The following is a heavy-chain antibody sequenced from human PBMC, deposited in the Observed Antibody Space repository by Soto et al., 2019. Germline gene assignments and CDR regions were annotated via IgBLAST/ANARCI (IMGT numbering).Heavy chain of an antibody. V-gene: IGHV4-61*08. J-gene: IGHJ4*02. CDR2: IHSSVNT. CDR3: ARGSVFSSGWLDY. CDR1: GGSISSGGYY. D-gene: IGHD6-19*01. Sequence: SETLSLTCTVSGGSISSGGYYWSWIRQHPGQGLDWIGRIHSSVNTNYNPSLRSGVTISVDASKNQSSLTLISVTAADTAIYYCARGSVFSSGWLDYWGQGTLVTVSS.